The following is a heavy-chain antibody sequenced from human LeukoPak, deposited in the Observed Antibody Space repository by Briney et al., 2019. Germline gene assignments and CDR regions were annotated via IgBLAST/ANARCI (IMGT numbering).Heavy chain of an antibody. Sequence: GGSLRLSCAASGFTFSSYSMNRVRQAPGKGLEWVSAISGSGGSTYYADSVKGRFTISRDNSKNTLYLQMNSLRAEDTAVYYCAKPINSGYDFPPDYWGQGTLVTVSS. V-gene: IGHV3-23*01. CDR1: GFTFSSYS. CDR2: ISGSGGST. CDR3: AKPINSGYDFPPDY. D-gene: IGHD5-12*01. J-gene: IGHJ4*02.